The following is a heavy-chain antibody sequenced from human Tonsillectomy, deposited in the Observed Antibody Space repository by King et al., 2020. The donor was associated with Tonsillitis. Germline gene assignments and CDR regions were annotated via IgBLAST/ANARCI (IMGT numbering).Heavy chain of an antibody. CDR1: GGTFSSYA. V-gene: IGHV1-69*04. D-gene: IGHD2-15*01. CDR2: IIPILGIA. Sequence: QLVQSGAEVKKPGSSVKVSCKASGGTFSSYAISWVRQAPGQGLEWMGRIIPILGIANYAQKFQGRVTITADKSTSTAYMELSSLGSEDTAVYYCARVDVVVVAATEFDPWGQGTLVTVSS. CDR3: ARVDVVVVAATEFDP. J-gene: IGHJ5*02.